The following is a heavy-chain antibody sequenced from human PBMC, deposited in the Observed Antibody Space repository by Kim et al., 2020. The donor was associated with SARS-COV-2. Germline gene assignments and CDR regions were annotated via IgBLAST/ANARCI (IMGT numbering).Heavy chain of an antibody. V-gene: IGHV4-34*01. J-gene: IGHJ4*02. D-gene: IGHD1-26*01. CDR2: INHSGST. CDR1: GGSFNEYY. Sequence: SETLSLTCAVYGGSFNEYYWTWIRQPPGKGLEWIGEINHSGSTNYNPSLKSRVSISVDTSKNQFSLELTSVTAADTAVYYCARDNGGSGCYYWGQGTLVT. CDR3: ARDNGGSGCYY.